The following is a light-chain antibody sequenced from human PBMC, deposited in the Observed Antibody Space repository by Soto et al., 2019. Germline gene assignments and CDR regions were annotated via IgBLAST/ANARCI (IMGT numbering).Light chain of an antibody. CDR3: QKYSSAPLT. V-gene: IGKV1-27*01. CDR2: AAS. Sequence: DIQMTQSPSSLSASLGDRVTITCRASQGIGNYLAWYQQKPGKVPKLLVFAASTLQSGVPSRFSGGGFATDFTLTINSLQPEDVATYYCQKYSSAPLTFGPGTKVDVK. J-gene: IGKJ3*01. CDR1: QGIGNY.